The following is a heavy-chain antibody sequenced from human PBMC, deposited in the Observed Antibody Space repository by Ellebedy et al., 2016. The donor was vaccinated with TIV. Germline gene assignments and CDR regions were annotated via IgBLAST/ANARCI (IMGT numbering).Heavy chain of an antibody. J-gene: IGHJ4*02. V-gene: IGHV3-74*01. D-gene: IGHD2-8*01. CDR1: GFSFSNYW. Sequence: GESLKISXAASGFSFSNYWIHWVRQAPGKGLVWVSIINTDGTAKRYADSVKGRFTISRDNAKNTLYLQMNSLRAEDTAVYYCARDGVWGGDYWGQGTLVTVSS. CDR3: ARDGVWGGDY. CDR2: INTDGTAK.